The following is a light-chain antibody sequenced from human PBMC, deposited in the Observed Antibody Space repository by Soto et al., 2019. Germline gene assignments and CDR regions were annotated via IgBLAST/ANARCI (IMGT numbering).Light chain of an antibody. CDR1: QSISTW. J-gene: IGKJ1*01. V-gene: IGKV1-5*03. CDR2: KAS. CDR3: QQYNSYSRT. Sequence: DIQMTQSPSTLSASVGDRVTITCRANQSISTWLAWYQQEPGKAPKLLIYKASHLDSGVPSRFSGSASGTEFTLTIRSLQPDDFATYYCQQYNSYSRTFGQGNKVEIK.